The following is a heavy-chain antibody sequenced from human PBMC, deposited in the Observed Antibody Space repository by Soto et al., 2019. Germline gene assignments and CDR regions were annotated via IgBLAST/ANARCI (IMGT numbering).Heavy chain of an antibody. J-gene: IGHJ6*03. CDR2: IWYDGSNK. CDR1: GFTFSSYG. V-gene: IGHV3-33*01. CDR3: ARVPSPLDYYYYYMDV. Sequence: PGGSLRLSCAASGFTFSSYGMHWVRQAPGKGLEWVAVIWYDGSNKYYADSVKGRFTISRDNSKNTLYLQMNSLRAEDTAVYYCARVPSPLDYYYYYMDVWGKGTTVTVSS.